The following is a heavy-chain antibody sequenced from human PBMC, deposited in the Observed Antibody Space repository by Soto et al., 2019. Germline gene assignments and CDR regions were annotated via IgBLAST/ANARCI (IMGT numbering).Heavy chain of an antibody. V-gene: IGHV4-34*01. CDR1: GGSFSGYY. CDR2: INHSGST. Sequence: SETLSLTCAVYGGSFSGYYWSWIRQPPGKGLEWIGEINHSGSTNYNPSLKTRVTKSLDTSKTQFSLKLSSVTAAATAVYYCARQVITFWVLPLSYSAYWGQATLVTSPQ. D-gene: IGHD3-22*01. J-gene: IGHJ4*02. CDR3: ARQVITFWVLPLSYSAY.